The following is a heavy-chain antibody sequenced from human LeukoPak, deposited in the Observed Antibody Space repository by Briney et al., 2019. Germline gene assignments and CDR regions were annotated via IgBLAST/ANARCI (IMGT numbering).Heavy chain of an antibody. Sequence: ASVKVSYKASGYTFTSYDINWVRQATGQGLEWMGWMNPNSGSTGYAQKFQGRVTITRNTSISTAYMEVSGLRSEDTAVYYCARGRSTGYPYYFEYWGQGTLVTVSS. V-gene: IGHV1-8*03. CDR2: MNPNSGST. CDR3: ARGRSTGYPYYFEY. D-gene: IGHD5-12*01. CDR1: GYTFTSYD. J-gene: IGHJ4*02.